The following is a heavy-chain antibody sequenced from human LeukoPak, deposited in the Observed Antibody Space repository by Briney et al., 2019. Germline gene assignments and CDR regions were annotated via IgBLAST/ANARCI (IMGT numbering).Heavy chain of an antibody. D-gene: IGHD5-12*01. CDR2: IYYSGST. CDR3: ARNILATTNYFDY. V-gene: IGHV4-59*01. J-gene: IGHJ4*02. Sequence: SESLSLTCTVSGGSISSYYWSWIRQPPGKGLEWIGDIYYSGSTNYNPSLKSRVTISVDTSKNQFSLKLSSVTAADTAVYYCARNILATTNYFDYWGQGTLVAVSS. CDR1: GGSISSYY.